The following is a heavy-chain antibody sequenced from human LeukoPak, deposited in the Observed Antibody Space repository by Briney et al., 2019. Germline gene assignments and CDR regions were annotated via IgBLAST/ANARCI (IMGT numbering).Heavy chain of an antibody. V-gene: IGHV4-38-2*01. CDR1: GYSISSGYY. D-gene: IGHD3-22*01. Sequence: PSETLSLTCAVSGYSISSGYYWGWIRQPPGKRLEWIGRIYHSGNTYYNPSLKGRVTISVDTSKNQFSLKLSSVTAADTAVYYCARHALEYYYDSSGYYYYYYYYMDVWGKGTTVTVSS. CDR2: IYHSGNT. CDR3: ARHALEYYYDSSGYYYYYYYYMDV. J-gene: IGHJ6*03.